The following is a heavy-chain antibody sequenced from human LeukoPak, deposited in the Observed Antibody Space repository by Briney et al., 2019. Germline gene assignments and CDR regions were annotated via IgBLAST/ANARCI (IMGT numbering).Heavy chain of an antibody. CDR1: GGTFSSYA. J-gene: IGHJ5*02. V-gene: IGHV1-69*13. CDR2: IIPIFGTA. D-gene: IGHD4-11*01. CDR3: ARADYSNPYNWFDP. Sequence: GASVKVSCKASGGTFSSYAISWVRQAPGQGLEWMGGIIPIFGTANYAQKFQGRVTITADESTSTAYMELSSLRSEDTAVYYRARADYSNPYNWFDPWGQGTLVTVSS.